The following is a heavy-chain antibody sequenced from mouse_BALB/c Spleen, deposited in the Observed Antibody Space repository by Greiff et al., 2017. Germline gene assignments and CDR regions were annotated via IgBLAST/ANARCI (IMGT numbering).Heavy chain of an antibody. CDR1: GFTFSSYA. V-gene: IGHV5-6-5*01. Sequence: EVQRVESGGGLVKPGGSLKLSCAASGFTFSSYAMSWVRQTPEKRLEWVASISSGGSTYYPDSVKGRFTISRDNARNILYLQMSSLRSEDTAMYYCAIWLRYAMDYWGQGTSVTVSS. CDR2: ISSGGST. J-gene: IGHJ4*01. CDR3: AIWLRYAMDY. D-gene: IGHD2-2*01.